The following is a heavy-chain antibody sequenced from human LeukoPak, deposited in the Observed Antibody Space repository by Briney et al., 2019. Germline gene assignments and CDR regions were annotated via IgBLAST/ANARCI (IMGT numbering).Heavy chain of an antibody. CDR3: ARVIAIAAAGNYYYYMDV. D-gene: IGHD6-13*01. V-gene: IGHV1-8*03. J-gene: IGHJ6*03. CDR1: GYTFTSYD. CDR2: MNPNSGNT. Sequence: ASVKVSCKASGYTFTSYDINWVRQATGQGLEWMGWMNPNSGNTGYAQKFQGRVTITRNTSISTAYMELSSLRSEDTAVYYCARVIAIAAAGNYYYYMDVWGKGTTVTVSS.